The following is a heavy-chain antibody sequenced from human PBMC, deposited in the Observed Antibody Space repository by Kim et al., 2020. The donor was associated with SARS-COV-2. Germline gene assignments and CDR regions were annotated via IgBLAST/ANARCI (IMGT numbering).Heavy chain of an antibody. CDR1: GGTFGSYA. CDR2: IIPIFGTA. J-gene: IGHJ6*02. Sequence: SVKVSCKASGGTFGSYAISWVRQAPGQGLEWMGGIIPIFGTANYAQKFQGRVTITADESTSTAYMELSSLRSEDTAVYYCARAGWSSGYYYYGMDVWGQGTTVTVSS. CDR3: ARAGWSSGYYYYGMDV. D-gene: IGHD3-22*01. V-gene: IGHV1-69*13.